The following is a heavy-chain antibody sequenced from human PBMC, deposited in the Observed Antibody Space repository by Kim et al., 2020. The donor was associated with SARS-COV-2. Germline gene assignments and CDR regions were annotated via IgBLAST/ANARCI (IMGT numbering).Heavy chain of an antibody. J-gene: IGHJ5*02. Sequence: GGSLRLSCAASGFTFDDYAMHWVRQAPGKGLEWVSGISWNSGSIGYADSVKDRFTISRDNAKNSLYLQMNSLRAEDTALYYCAKDITSGIAGGRFDPWGQGTLVTVSS. V-gene: IGHV3-9*01. CDR3: AKDITSGIAGGRFDP. D-gene: IGHD6-13*01. CDR1: GFTFDDYA. CDR2: ISWNSGSI.